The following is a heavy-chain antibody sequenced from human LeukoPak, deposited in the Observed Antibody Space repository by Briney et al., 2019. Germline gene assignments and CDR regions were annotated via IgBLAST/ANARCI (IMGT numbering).Heavy chain of an antibody. CDR3: ARESTRILYPHYGMDV. J-gene: IGHJ6*02. CDR2: INPNSGGT. CDR1: GGTFGSYA. D-gene: IGHD2-8*01. Sequence: GASVKVSCKASGGTFGSYAISWVRQAPGQGLEWMGWINPNSGGTNYAQKFRGRVTMTRDTSISTAYMELSRLRSDDTAVYYCARESTRILYPHYGMDVWGQGTTVTVSS. V-gene: IGHV1-2*02.